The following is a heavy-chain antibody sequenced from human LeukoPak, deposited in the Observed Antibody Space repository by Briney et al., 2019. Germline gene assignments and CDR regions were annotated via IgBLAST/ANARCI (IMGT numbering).Heavy chain of an antibody. CDR2: ISGSGGST. CDR3: AKDMRFDWTPYYFDY. D-gene: IGHD3-9*01. CDR1: GFTFSSYA. Sequence: GGSLRLSCAASGFTFSSYATSWVRQAPGKGLEWASAISGSGGSTYYADSVKGRFTISRDNSKNTLYLQMNSLRAEDTAVYYCAKDMRFDWTPYYFDYWGQGTLVTVSS. J-gene: IGHJ4*02. V-gene: IGHV3-23*01.